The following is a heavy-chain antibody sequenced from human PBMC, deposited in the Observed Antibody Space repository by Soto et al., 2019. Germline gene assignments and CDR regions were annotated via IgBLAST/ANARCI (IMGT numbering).Heavy chain of an antibody. CDR3: AADLGVVRQYYYYYGMDV. Sequence: EAQLVESGGGLVKPGGSLRLSCAASGFTFSSYSMNWVRQAPGKGLEWVSSISSSSSYIYYADSVKGRFTISRDNAKNSLYLQMNSLRAEDTAVYYCAADLGVVRQYYYYYGMDVWGQGTTVTVSS. CDR2: ISSSSSYI. J-gene: IGHJ6*02. D-gene: IGHD3-10*01. V-gene: IGHV3-21*01. CDR1: GFTFSSYS.